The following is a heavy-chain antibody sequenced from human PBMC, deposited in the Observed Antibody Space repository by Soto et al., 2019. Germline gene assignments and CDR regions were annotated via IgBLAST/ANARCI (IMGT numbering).Heavy chain of an antibody. CDR3: AKQIVAAGAYYFDF. V-gene: IGHV3-23*01. CDR1: GFIFSNYA. D-gene: IGHD6-13*01. CDR2: ISSSVGST. Sequence: EVQLLESGGGLVQPGGSLRLSCAASGFIFSNYAMNWVRQAPGKGLEWVAGISSSVGSTYYADSVKGRFTISRDNSKNTLYLQMNSLRAEDTAIYDCAKQIVAAGAYYFDFWGQGTLATVSS. J-gene: IGHJ4*02.